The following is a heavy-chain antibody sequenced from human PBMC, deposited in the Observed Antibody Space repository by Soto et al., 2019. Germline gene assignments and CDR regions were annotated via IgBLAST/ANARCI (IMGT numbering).Heavy chain of an antibody. J-gene: IGHJ4*02. CDR3: ARDYYGDGFDY. CDR1: GGSISSYY. D-gene: IGHD4-17*01. V-gene: IGHV4-59*01. CDR2: IYYSGST. Sequence: PSETLSLTCTVSGGSISSYYWSWIRQPPGKGLEWIGYIYYSGSTNYNPSLKSRVTISVDTSKNQFSLKLSSVTAADTAVYYCARDYYGDGFDYWGQGTLVTVSS.